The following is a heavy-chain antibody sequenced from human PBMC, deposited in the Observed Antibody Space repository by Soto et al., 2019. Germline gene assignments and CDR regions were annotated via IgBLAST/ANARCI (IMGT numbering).Heavy chain of an antibody. Sequence: EVQLVESGGGLVKPGGSLRLSCAASGFTFSNAWMNWVRQAPGKGLEWVGRIKSKTDGGTTDYAAHVKGRFTISRDDSKNTMYLQMNSLKTEDTAVYYCTTFFIGSSWYLWGQGTLVTVSS. CDR1: GFTFSNAW. CDR2: IKSKTDGGTT. J-gene: IGHJ5*02. CDR3: TTFFIGSSWYL. V-gene: IGHV3-15*07. D-gene: IGHD6-13*01.